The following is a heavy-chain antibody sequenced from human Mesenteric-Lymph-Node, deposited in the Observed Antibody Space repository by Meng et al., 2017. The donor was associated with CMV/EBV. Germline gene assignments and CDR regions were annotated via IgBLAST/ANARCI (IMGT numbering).Heavy chain of an antibody. CDR2: TYYRSKRYS. CDR1: A. CDR3: ASSPITIFGVVIITLGGYFDY. J-gene: IGHJ4*02. V-gene: IGHV6-1*01. D-gene: IGHD3-3*01. Sequence: AWYWIRQSPSRGLEWLERTYYRSKRYSEYEESVKSRITINPDTYKNQFSLQLNSVTPEDTAMYYYASSPITIFGVVIITLGGYFDYWGQGTLVTVSS.